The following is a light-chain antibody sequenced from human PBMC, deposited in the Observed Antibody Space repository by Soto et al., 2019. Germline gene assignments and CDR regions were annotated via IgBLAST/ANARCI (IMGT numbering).Light chain of an antibody. Sequence: QAVVTQEPSLTVSPGGTVTLTCGSSTGAVTSGHYPYWFQQKPGQAPRTLIYDTSDKHSWTPARFSGPLLGGKAALTLSGAQPEDEAEYYCLLSYSAARSWVFGGGTKVTVL. CDR1: TGAVTSGHY. J-gene: IGLJ2*01. CDR3: LLSYSAARSWV. CDR2: DTS. V-gene: IGLV7-46*01.